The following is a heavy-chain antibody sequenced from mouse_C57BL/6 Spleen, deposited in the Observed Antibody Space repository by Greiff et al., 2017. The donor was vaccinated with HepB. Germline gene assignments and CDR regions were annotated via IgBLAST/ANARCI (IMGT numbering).Heavy chain of an antibody. CDR1: GFTFSSYT. CDR2: ISGGGGNT. J-gene: IGHJ4*01. D-gene: IGHD2-4*01. CDR3: ARHGDYDLPSGPYYAMDY. Sequence: EVMLVESGGGLVKPGGSLKLSCAASGFTFSSYTMSWVRQTPEKRLEWVATISGGGGNTYYPDSVKGRFTISRDNAKNTLYLQMSSLRSEDTALYYCARHGDYDLPSGPYYAMDYWGQGTSVTVSS. V-gene: IGHV5-9*01.